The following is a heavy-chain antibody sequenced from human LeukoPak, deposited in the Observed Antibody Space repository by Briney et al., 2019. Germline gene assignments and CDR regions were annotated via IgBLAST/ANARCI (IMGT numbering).Heavy chain of an antibody. J-gene: IGHJ4*02. CDR1: GVSISSGGYY. V-gene: IGHV4-31*03. D-gene: IGHD5-18*01. Sequence: SETLSLTCTVSGVSISSGGYYWSWIRQHPGKGLEWIGYIYYSGSTYYNPSLKSRVTISVDTSKNQFSLKLSSVTAADTAVYYCARDAYSYGLYYFDYWGQGTLVTVSS. CDR2: IYYSGST. CDR3: ARDAYSYGLYYFDY.